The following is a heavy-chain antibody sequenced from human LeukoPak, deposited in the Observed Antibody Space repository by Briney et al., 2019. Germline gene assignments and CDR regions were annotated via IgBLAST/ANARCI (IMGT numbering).Heavy chain of an antibody. Sequence: GGSLRLSCAASGFTFSSYWMSWVRQAPGKGLEWVANIKQDGSEKYYVDSVKGRFTISRDNAKNSLYLQMNSLRAEDTAVYYCARHTEYDYVWGSYRSHFDYWGQGTLVTVSS. CDR1: GFTFSSYW. J-gene: IGHJ4*02. CDR2: IKQDGSEK. D-gene: IGHD3-16*02. CDR3: ARHTEYDYVWGSYRSHFDY. V-gene: IGHV3-7*01.